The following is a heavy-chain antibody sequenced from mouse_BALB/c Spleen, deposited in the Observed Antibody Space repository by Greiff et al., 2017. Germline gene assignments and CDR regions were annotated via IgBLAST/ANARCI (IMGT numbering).Heavy chain of an antibody. Sequence: DVMLVESGGGLVQPGGSRKLSCAASGFTFSDYGMAWVRQAPGKGPEWVAFISNLAYSIYYADTVTGRFTISRENAKNTLYLEMSSLRSEDTAMYYCARRDSSGYVLDYWGQGTTLTVSS. CDR1: GFTFSDYG. V-gene: IGHV5-15*02. J-gene: IGHJ2*01. D-gene: IGHD3-2*01. CDR2: ISNLAYSI. CDR3: ARRDSSGYVLDY.